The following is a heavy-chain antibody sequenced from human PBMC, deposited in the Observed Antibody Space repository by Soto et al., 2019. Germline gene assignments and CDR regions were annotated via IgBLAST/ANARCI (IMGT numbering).Heavy chain of an antibody. Sequence: GASVKVSCKASGGTLSSYTFSWVRQAPGQGLEWMGRVIPNLGVTNYAKKFQGRFTMTMDTSTSTAYMELSSLRSEDTAVYYCAKGGSSWSNHYFDYWGQGTLVTVSS. CDR1: GGTLSSYT. D-gene: IGHD6-13*01. CDR2: VIPNLGVT. V-gene: IGHV1-69*02. J-gene: IGHJ4*02. CDR3: AKGGSSWSNHYFDY.